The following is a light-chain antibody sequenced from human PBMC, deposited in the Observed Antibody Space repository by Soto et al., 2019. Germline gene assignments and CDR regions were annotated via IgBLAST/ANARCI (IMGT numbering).Light chain of an antibody. Sequence: DIQMTQTPSSLSASVGDRVTITCRASQSISSYLNWYQQKPGKAPKLLLYAASSLQSGVPSRFSGSGSGTDFTLTISSLQPEDFATYYCQQSYSTPRLTFGGGTKVEIK. CDR2: AAS. CDR1: QSISSY. J-gene: IGKJ4*01. CDR3: QQSYSTPRLT. V-gene: IGKV1-39*01.